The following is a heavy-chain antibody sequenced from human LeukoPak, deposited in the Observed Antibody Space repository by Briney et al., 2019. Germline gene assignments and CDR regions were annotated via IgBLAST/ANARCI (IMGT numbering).Heavy chain of an antibody. CDR2: IYYSGST. CDR3: ARQSAFYYDSSGLNRGAFDI. J-gene: IGHJ3*02. D-gene: IGHD3-22*01. V-gene: IGHV4-59*08. Sequence: PSETLSLTCTVSGGSISSYYWNWIRQPPGKGLEWIGYIYYSGSTNYNPSLKSRVAISVDTSKNQFSLQLRSVTAADTAVYYCARQSAFYYDSSGLNRGAFDIWGQGTMVSVSS. CDR1: GGSISSYY.